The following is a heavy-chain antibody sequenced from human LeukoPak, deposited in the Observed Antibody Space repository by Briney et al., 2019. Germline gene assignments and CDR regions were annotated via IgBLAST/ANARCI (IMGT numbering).Heavy chain of an antibody. CDR3: AKSPGVNGYYFFDS. Sequence: GDSLRLSCAASGFTFTNYAMSWVRQAPGKGLELVSTISGDGGSTYYADSVMGRFTISRDNSKNTLYLQVNSLRVEDTAVYSCAKSPGVNGYYFFDSWGQGSLVTVSS. CDR2: ISGDGGST. CDR1: GFTFTNYA. D-gene: IGHD5-24*01. V-gene: IGHV3-23*01. J-gene: IGHJ4*02.